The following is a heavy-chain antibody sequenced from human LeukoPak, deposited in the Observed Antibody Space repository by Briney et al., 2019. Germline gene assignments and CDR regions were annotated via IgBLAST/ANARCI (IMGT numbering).Heavy chain of an antibody. CDR1: GGSISSGGYY. V-gene: IGHV4-31*03. D-gene: IGHD3-22*01. CDR3: ARGQVVMREHNWFDP. CDR2: IYYSGST. Sequence: SQTLSLTCTVSGGSISSGGYYWSWIRQHPGKGLEWIGYIYYSGSTYYNPSLKSRVTISVDTSKNQFSLKLSSVTAADKAVDYCARGQVVMREHNWFDPRGQGTLVTVS. J-gene: IGHJ5*02.